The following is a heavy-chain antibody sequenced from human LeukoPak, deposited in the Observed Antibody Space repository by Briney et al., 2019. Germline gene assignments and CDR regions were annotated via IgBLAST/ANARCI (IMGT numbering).Heavy chain of an antibody. CDR2: IYTSGSA. D-gene: IGHD2-2*01. V-gene: IGHV4-61*02. Sequence: SETLSLTCTVSGGSISSGSYYWSWIRQPAGKGLEWIGRIYTSGSANYNPSLKSRVTISVDTSKNQFSLKLSSVTAADTAVYYCARASQYCSSTSCLSIDYWGQGTLVTVSS. CDR1: GGSISSGSYY. CDR3: ARASQYCSSTSCLSIDY. J-gene: IGHJ4*02.